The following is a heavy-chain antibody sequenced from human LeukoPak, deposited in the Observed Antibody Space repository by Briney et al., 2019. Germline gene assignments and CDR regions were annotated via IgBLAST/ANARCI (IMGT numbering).Heavy chain of an antibody. D-gene: IGHD6-6*01. J-gene: IGHJ5*02. V-gene: IGHV4-61*02. CDR1: GGSISSGSYY. Sequence: SQTLSLTCTVSGGSISSGSYYWSWIRQPAGKGLEWIGRIYTSGSTNYNPSLKSRVTISVDTSKNQFSLKLSSVTAADTAVYYCARERAILAARPHGWFDPWGQGTLVTVSS. CDR2: IYTSGST. CDR3: ARERAILAARPHGWFDP.